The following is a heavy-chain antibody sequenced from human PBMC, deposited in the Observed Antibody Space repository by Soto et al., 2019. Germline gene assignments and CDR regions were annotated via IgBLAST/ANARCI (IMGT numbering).Heavy chain of an antibody. CDR2: IYYSGST. CDR1: GGSISSYY. V-gene: IGHV4-59*08. Sequence: SATLSLTCTVSGGSISSYYWSWIRQPPGKGLEWIGYIYYSGSTNYNPSLKSRVTISVDTSKNQFSLKLSSVTAADTAVYYCARHAHYDILTGVGRDAFDIWGQGTMVTVSS. D-gene: IGHD3-9*01. J-gene: IGHJ3*02. CDR3: ARHAHYDILTGVGRDAFDI.